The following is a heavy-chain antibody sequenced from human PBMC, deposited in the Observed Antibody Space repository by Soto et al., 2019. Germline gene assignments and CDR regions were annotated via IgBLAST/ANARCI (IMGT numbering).Heavy chain of an antibody. CDR1: GVTFSSCS. Sequence: GGSLRLSCAASGVTFSSCSMHWVRQAPGKGLEWVALISYDGSNKYYADSVKGRFTISRDNSKNTLYLQMNSLRAEDTAVYYCARNRYCSGGSCYSNWFDPWGQGTLVTVSS. CDR2: ISYDGSNK. J-gene: IGHJ5*02. V-gene: IGHV3-30-3*01. D-gene: IGHD2-15*01. CDR3: ARNRYCSGGSCYSNWFDP.